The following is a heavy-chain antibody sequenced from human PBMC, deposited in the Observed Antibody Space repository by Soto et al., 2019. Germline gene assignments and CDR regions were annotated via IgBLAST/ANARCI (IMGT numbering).Heavy chain of an antibody. J-gene: IGHJ3*02. Sequence: AASLKVSCKASGYTFTSYDITWVRPATGQGLEWMVWMNPNSGNTGYAQKFQGRVTMTRNTSISTPYMELGSLRSEDTAVYYCARGWRDSSSWYLTRAFDIWGQGTMVTVSS. V-gene: IGHV1-8*01. CDR2: MNPNSGNT. CDR3: ARGWRDSSSWYLTRAFDI. D-gene: IGHD6-13*01. CDR1: GYTFTSYD.